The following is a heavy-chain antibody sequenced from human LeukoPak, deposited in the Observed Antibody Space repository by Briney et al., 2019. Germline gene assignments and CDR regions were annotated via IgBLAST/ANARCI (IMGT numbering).Heavy chain of an antibody. D-gene: IGHD6-13*01. J-gene: IGHJ4*02. CDR2: IYYSGNT. CDR3: ARGVYIAAAQYAY. CDR1: GGSISNYY. Sequence: SETLSLTCTVSGGSISNYYWSWIRQPPGKGLEWIGYIYYSGNTNYNPPLKSRVTISVDTSKNQFSLKLSSVTAADTAVYYCARGVYIAAAQYAYWGQGTLVTVSS. V-gene: IGHV4-59*01.